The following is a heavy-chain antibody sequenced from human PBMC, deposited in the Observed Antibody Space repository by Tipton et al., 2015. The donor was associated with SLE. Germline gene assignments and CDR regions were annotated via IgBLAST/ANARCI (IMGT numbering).Heavy chain of an antibody. CDR3: ARESDATNYYYYYMDV. CDR2: IYYRGST. J-gene: IGHJ6*03. D-gene: IGHD1-26*01. V-gene: IGHV4-59*11. Sequence: TLSLTCTVSGGSISSHYWSWIRQHPGKGLEWIGYIYYRGSTYYNPSLKSRVTISVDTSKNQFSLKLSSVTAADTAVYYCARESDATNYYYYYMDVWGKGTTVTVSS. CDR1: GGSISSHY.